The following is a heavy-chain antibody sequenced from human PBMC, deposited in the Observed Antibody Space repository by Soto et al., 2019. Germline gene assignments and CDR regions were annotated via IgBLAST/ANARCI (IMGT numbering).Heavy chain of an antibody. V-gene: IGHV3-7*01. J-gene: IGHJ4*02. CDR2: IKQDGSEK. D-gene: IGHD3-22*01. CDR1: GFTFSSFW. Sequence: PGGSLRLSCAASGFTFSSFWLSWVRQAPGKGLEWVANIKQDGSEKYYVDSVQGPFIISRDNAKNSLYLQMNSLRAEETAVYYCARDIGSGYYSDYWGQGTLVTVSS. CDR3: ARDIGSGYYSDY.